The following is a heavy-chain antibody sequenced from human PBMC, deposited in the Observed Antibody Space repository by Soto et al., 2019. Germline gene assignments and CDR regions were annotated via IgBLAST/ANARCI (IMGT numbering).Heavy chain of an antibody. CDR1: GGRSSSYN. CDR2: IYYSGST. D-gene: IGHD3-10*01. J-gene: IGHJ4*02. Sequence: GGRSSSYNWSWIRQPPGKGLEWIGYIYYSGSTNYNPSLKSRVTISVDTSKNQFSLKLSSVTAADTAVYYCAREEVRGALFDYWGQGTLVTVSS. V-gene: IGHV4-59*01. CDR3: AREEVRGALFDY.